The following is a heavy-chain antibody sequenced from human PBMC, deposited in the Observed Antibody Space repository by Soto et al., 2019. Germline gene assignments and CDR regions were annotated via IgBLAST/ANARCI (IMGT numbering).Heavy chain of an antibody. J-gene: IGHJ5*02. V-gene: IGHV4-59*01. CDR3: ARAPYYSFWSGYSDNWFDP. CDR1: GGSINTYY. CDR2: IYFDGKT. D-gene: IGHD3-3*01. Sequence: SETLSLTCTVSGGSINTYYWTWIRQPPGKGLEWIGFIYFDGKTDYNPSLKSRVTISVDMSKNQFSLKLNSVTAADTAVYYCARAPYYSFWSGYSDNWFDPWGQGTLVTV.